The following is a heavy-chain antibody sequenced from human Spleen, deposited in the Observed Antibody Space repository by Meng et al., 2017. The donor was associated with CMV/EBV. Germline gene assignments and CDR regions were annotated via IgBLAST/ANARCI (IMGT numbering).Heavy chain of an antibody. CDR3: AIFPHSSFDI. J-gene: IGHJ3*02. V-gene: IGHV3-30*02. CDR2: IRYDGSNK. CDR1: GFTFSSYG. D-gene: IGHD6-6*01. Sequence: GGSLRLSCAASGFTFSSYGMHWVRQAPGKGLEWVAFIRYDGSNKYYADSVKGRFTISRDNSKTTLYLQMNSLRREDTAVYYCAIFPHSSFDIWGQGTTVTVSS.